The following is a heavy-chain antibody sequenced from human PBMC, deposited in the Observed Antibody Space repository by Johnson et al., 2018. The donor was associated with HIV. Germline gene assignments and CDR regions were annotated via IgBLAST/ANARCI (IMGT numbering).Heavy chain of an antibody. CDR3: ARDAGGGRIVVDYDAFDI. D-gene: IGHD3-22*01. CDR2: ISYDGSHK. CDR1: GFTFSSYA. J-gene: IGHJ3*02. Sequence: QVQLVESGGGVVQPGRSLRLSCAASGFTFSSYAMHWVRQAPGKGLEWVAVISYDGSHKYYADSVKGRFTISRDNSKDTLYLQMNSLRAEDTAVYYCARDAGGGRIVVDYDAFDIWGQGTKVTVSS. V-gene: IGHV3-30*04.